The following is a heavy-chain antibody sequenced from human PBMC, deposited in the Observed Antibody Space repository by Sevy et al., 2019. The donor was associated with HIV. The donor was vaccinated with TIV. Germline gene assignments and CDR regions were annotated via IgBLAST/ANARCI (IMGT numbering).Heavy chain of an antibody. Sequence: GGSLRLSCAASGFTFDDYGMSWVRQAPGKGLEWVAGINWNGGRTDYVESVKGRFTISRDNAKNFLYLQMNSLRAEDTALYYCASAIDGSGNYYKAVLELWGQGTLVTVSS. J-gene: IGHJ4*02. CDR3: ASAIDGSGNYYKAVLEL. CDR2: INWNGGRT. V-gene: IGHV3-20*04. CDR1: GFTFDDYG. D-gene: IGHD3-10*01.